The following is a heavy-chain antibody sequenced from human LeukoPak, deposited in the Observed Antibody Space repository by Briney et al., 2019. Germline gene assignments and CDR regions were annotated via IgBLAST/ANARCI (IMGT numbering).Heavy chain of an antibody. CDR2: ISWNRGRI. D-gene: IGHD4-17*01. Sequence: GGSLRLSCAASGFTFNDFAMHWVRLTPGKGLEWVSGISWNRGRIAYADSVKGRFIISRDNAENSLYLQMNSLRTEDTAFYYCVKDGGDYGDYSYYFDYWGQGTLVTVSS. CDR1: GFTFNDFA. CDR3: VKDGGDYGDYSYYFDY. J-gene: IGHJ4*02. V-gene: IGHV3-9*01.